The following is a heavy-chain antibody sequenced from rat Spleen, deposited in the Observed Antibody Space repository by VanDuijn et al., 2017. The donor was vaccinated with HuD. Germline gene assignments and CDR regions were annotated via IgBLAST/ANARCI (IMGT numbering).Heavy chain of an antibody. Sequence: QVQLKESGPGLVQPSQTLSLTCTVSGFSLIRNGVSWVRQPPGKGLEWMGVIWGDGSTAYNSALKSRLSISRDTSKSQVFLKMSSLKTEDTATYYCARSDGTHYYLPFANWGQGTLVTVSS. CDR1: GFSLIRNG. CDR2: IWGDGST. D-gene: IGHD1-12*02. V-gene: IGHV2-13*01. J-gene: IGHJ3*01. CDR3: ARSDGTHYYLPFAN.